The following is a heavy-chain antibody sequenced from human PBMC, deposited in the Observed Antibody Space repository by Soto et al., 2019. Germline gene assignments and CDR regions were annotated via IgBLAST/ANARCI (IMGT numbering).Heavy chain of an antibody. CDR2: IYYSGST. CDR1: GGSISSYY. V-gene: IGHV4-59*01. J-gene: IGHJ5*02. Sequence: SETLSLTCTVSGGSISSYYWIWIRQPPGKGLEWIGYIYYSGSTNYNPSLKSRVTISVDTSKNQFSLKLSSVTAADTAVYYCARDSKYYDFWSGYYTDYNWFDPWGQGTLVTVSS. D-gene: IGHD3-3*01. CDR3: ARDSKYYDFWSGYYTDYNWFDP.